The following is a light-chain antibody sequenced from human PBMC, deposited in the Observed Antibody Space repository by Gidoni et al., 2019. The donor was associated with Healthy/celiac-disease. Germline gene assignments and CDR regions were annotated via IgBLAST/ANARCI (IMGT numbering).Light chain of an antibody. V-gene: IGLV2-14*01. CDR2: DVS. CDR1: SSDVGGYNY. J-gene: IGLJ3*02. Sequence: QSALTQPASVSGSLGQSLTISCTGTSSDVGGYNYFSWYQQHPGKAPKLMIYDVSSRPSGVSNRFSGSKSGNTASLTISGLQAEDEADNYCSSYTSSSTRVFGGGTKVTVL. CDR3: SSYTSSSTRV.